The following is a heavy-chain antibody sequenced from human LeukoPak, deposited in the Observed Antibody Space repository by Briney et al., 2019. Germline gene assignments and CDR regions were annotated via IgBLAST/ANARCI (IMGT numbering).Heavy chain of an antibody. D-gene: IGHD6-13*01. V-gene: IGHV3-23*01. CDR3: ARGGFGIAAAGAEEDAFDI. J-gene: IGHJ3*02. CDR2: ISGSGGST. Sequence: GGSLRLSCAASGFTFSSYAMSWVRQAPGKGLEWVSAISGSGGSTYYADSVKGRFTISRDNSKNTLYLQMNSLRAEDTAVYYCARGGFGIAAAGAEEDAFDIWGQGTMVTVSS. CDR1: GFTFSSYA.